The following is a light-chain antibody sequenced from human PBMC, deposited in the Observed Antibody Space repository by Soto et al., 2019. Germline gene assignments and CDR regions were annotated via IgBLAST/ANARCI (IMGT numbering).Light chain of an antibody. J-gene: IGKJ1*01. CDR1: QSVFSS. CDR2: GSA. V-gene: IGKV3-15*01. CDR3: QQYHSWPA. Sequence: EIVMTQSPATLSVSPGERATLSCRASQSVFSSLAWYQQRPGQAPRLLIYGSATRATGIPDRFSGSGSGTEFTLTISSLQSEYSAVYYCQQYHSWPAFGQGTQVEIK.